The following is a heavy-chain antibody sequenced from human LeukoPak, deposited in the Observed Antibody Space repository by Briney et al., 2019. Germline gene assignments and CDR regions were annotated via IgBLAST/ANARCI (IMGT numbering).Heavy chain of an antibody. D-gene: IGHD5-12*01. Sequence: PGGSLRLSCAASGFTFSSYSMNWVRQAPGKGLEWVSYISSSSSTIYYADSVKGRFTISRDNAKNSLYLQMNSLRAEDTAVYYCARESPGYSGYDGDAFDIWGQGTMVTVSS. CDR1: GFTFSSYS. V-gene: IGHV3-48*04. CDR3: ARESPGYSGYDGDAFDI. J-gene: IGHJ3*02. CDR2: ISSSSSTI.